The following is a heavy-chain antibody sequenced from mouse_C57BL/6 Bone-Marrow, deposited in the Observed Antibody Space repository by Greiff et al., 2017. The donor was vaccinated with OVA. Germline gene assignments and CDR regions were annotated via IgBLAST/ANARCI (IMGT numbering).Heavy chain of an antibody. CDR2: IDPSDSYT. D-gene: IGHD2-4*01. V-gene: IGHV1-50*01. J-gene: IGHJ1*03. CDR1: GYTFTSYW. Sequence: QVQLQQSGAELVKPGASVKLSCKASGYTFTSYWMQWVKQRPGQGLEWIGEIDPSDSYTNYNQKFKGKATLTVDTSSSTAYMQLSSLTSEDSAVYDCARPYDYDWYFDVWGTGTTVTVSS. CDR3: ARPYDYDWYFDV.